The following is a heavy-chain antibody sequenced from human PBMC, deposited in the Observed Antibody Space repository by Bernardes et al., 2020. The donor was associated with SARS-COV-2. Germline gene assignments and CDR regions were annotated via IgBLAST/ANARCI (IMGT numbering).Heavy chain of an antibody. CDR1: GFTFNHYG. Sequence: GGSLRLSCATSGFTFNHYGMHWIRQAPGKGLEWVALVWYDGSTKSYADSVKGRFTISRDNSKSTLYLQMNSLRAEDTAVYYCARDQDYLWGNYRVRGSFDYWGQGSLVTVSS. J-gene: IGHJ4*02. CDR2: VWYDGSTK. D-gene: IGHD3-16*02. V-gene: IGHV3-33*01. CDR3: ARDQDYLWGNYRVRGSFDY.